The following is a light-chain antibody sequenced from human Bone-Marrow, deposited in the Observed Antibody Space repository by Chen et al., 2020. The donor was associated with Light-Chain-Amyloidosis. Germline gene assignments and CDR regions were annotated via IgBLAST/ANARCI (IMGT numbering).Light chain of an antibody. Sequence: QSALTQPASVSGSPGQSITISCTGTSSDVGGYNYVSWYQQHPGKAPRLMIYDVSNRPSGVSIRFSGSKSGNTASLTISGLQAEDEADYYCSSYTTCSTLVFGGGTKLTVL. J-gene: IGLJ3*02. CDR3: SSYTTCSTLV. CDR1: SSDVGGYNY. CDR2: DVS. V-gene: IGLV2-14*01.